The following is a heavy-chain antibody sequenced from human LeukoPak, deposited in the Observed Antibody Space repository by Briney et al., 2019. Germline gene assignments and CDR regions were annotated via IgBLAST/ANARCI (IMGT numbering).Heavy chain of an antibody. J-gene: IGHJ4*02. D-gene: IGHD1-26*01. CDR2: IKRKTDGGTT. CDR3: TTVVGATDY. Sequence: GGSLRLSCAASGFTFSNAWMSWVRQAPGKGLEWVGRIKRKTDGGTTDYAAPVKGRFTVSRDDSKSTLYLQMNSLKNEDTAVYYCTTVVGATDYWGQGTLVTVSS. CDR1: GFTFSNAW. V-gene: IGHV3-15*01.